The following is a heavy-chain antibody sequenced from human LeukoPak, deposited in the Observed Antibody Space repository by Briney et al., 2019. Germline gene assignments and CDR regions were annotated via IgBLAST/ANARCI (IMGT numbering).Heavy chain of an antibody. CDR3: ARGDIPYYDFWSGYSNYYYYMDV. V-gene: IGHV7-4-1*02. D-gene: IGHD3-3*01. CDR1: GYTFTSYA. J-gene: IGHJ6*03. Sequence: GASVKVSCKASGYTFTSYAMNWVRQAPGQGLEWMGWTNTNTGNPTYAQGFTGRFVFSLDTSVSTAYLQISSLKAEDTAVYYCARGDIPYYDFWSGYSNYYYYMDVWGKGTTVTVSS. CDR2: TNTNTGNP.